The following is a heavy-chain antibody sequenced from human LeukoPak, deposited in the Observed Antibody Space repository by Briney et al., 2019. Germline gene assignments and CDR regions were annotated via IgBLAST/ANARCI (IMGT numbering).Heavy chain of an antibody. CDR1: GGSLSTYY. D-gene: IGHD3-10*01. V-gene: IGHV4-59*13. J-gene: IGHJ3*02. CDR2: IDYTGST. CDR3: ARGGEGSFDM. Sequence: PSETLSLTCTVSGGSLSTYYWSWLRQPPGKGLEWIGYIDYTGSTKYNPSLKSRVTISVDTSKNQFSLKMSSVTAADTAVYYCARGGEGSFDMWGQGTMVTVSS.